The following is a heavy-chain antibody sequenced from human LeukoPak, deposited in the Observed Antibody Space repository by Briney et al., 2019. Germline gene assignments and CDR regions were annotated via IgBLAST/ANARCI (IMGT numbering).Heavy chain of an antibody. CDR3: ARVWWPRQSYFDY. CDR2: INPNSGGT. J-gene: IGHJ4*02. D-gene: IGHD2-15*01. CDR1: GYTFTGYY. V-gene: IGHV1-2*02. Sequence: ASVKVSCKASGYTFTGYYMHWVRQAPGQGLEWMGWINPNSGGTNYAQKFQGRVTMTRDTSISTAYMELSRLRSEDTAVYYCARVWWPRQSYFDYWGQGTLVTVSS.